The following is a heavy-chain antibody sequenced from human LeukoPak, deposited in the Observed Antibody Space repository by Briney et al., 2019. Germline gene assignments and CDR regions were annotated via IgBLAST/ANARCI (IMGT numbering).Heavy chain of an antibody. CDR2: FYHDETT. Sequence: SETLSLTCSVSGYSVSSAFYWGWIRQPPGKGLEWIGSFYHDETTYYNPSLKSRVTLSVDTSKRQFYLDMYSLTAADTAVYYCASAASEHYFDYWGRGALVTVSS. CDR3: ASAASEHYFDY. D-gene: IGHD2-15*01. V-gene: IGHV4-38-2*02. J-gene: IGHJ4*02. CDR1: GYSVSSAFY.